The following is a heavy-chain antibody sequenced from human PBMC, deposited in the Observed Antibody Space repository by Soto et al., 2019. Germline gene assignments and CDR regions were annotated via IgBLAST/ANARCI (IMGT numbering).Heavy chain of an antibody. CDR3: ARGGSGDIVVVAAIDY. J-gene: IGHJ4*02. Sequence: QVQLQESGPGLVKPSQTLSLTCTVSGGSISSGNYYWSWIRQHPGKGLEWIGYIFYSGSTYYNPSLQSRVTISVDTSKNQFSLKLSSVTAAATAVYYCARGGSGDIVVVAAIDYWGQGTLVTVSS. CDR1: GGSISSGNYY. CDR2: IFYSGST. D-gene: IGHD2-15*01. V-gene: IGHV4-31*03.